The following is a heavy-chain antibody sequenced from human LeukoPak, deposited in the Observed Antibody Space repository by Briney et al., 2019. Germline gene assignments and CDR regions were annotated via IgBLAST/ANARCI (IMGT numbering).Heavy chain of an antibody. CDR3: AASGYSGYDVPLDY. CDR2: IVVGSGNT. CDR1: GFTFTSSA. D-gene: IGHD5-12*01. J-gene: IGHJ4*02. V-gene: IGHV1-58*01. Sequence: SVTVSCKASGFTFTSSAVQWVRQARGQRLEWIGWIVVGSGNTNYAQKFQERVTITRDMSTSTAYMELSSLRSEDTAVYYCAASGYSGYDVPLDYWGQGTLVTVSS.